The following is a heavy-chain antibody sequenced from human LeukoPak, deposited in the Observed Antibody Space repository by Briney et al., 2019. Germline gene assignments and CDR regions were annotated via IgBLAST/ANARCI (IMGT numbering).Heavy chain of an antibody. CDR2: FSGGGGST. V-gene: IGHV3-23*01. CDR3: AKRSSSGWYSYMDV. D-gene: IGHD6-19*01. Sequence: GGSLRLSCAASGFTFSSYGMSWVRQAPGKGLEWVSTFSGGGGSTYYADSVKGRFTISRDNSKNTLYLQMNSLRAEDTAVYYCAKRSSSGWYSYMDVWGKGTTVTISS. CDR1: GFTFSSYG. J-gene: IGHJ6*03.